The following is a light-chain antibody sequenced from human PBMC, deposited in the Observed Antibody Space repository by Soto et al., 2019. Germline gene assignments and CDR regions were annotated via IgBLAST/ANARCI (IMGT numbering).Light chain of an antibody. V-gene: IGLV2-23*01. CDR2: EGS. CDR3: CSYVGARTYV. Sequence: QSALTQPASVSGSPGQSITISCSGSISDVGSSGPVSWYQHHPGQVPKLIIYEGSRRPSGVSSRFSGSKTGNTASLTITGLQAEDEANYYCCSYVGARTYVFGTGAKLTVL. J-gene: IGLJ1*01. CDR1: ISDVGSSGP.